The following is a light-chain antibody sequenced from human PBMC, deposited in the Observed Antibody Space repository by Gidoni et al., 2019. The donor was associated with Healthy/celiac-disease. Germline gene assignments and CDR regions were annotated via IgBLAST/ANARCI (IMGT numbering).Light chain of an antibody. CDR3: QQSYRT. CDR1: QSISSY. J-gene: IGKJ1*01. V-gene: IGKV1-39*01. Sequence: DIQMTQSPSSLSASVGDRVTITCRASQSISSYLNWYQQKPGKAPKLLIYAASSLQSGVPSRFSGSGSGTDFTLTISSPQPEDFATYYCQQSYRTFGQGTKVEIK. CDR2: AAS.